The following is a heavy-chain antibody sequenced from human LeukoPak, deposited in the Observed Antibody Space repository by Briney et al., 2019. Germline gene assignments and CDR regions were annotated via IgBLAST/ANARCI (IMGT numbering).Heavy chain of an antibody. J-gene: IGHJ5*02. V-gene: IGHV3-23*01. Sequence: PGGSLRLSCAASGFTFSSYAMHWVRQAPGKGLEWVSAISGSGGSTYYADPVKGRFTISRDNSKNTLYLQMNGLRAEDTAVYYCAKESWQWLVLGWFDPWGQGTLVTVSS. CDR3: AKESWQWLVLGWFDP. CDR1: GFTFSSYA. CDR2: ISGSGGST. D-gene: IGHD6-19*01.